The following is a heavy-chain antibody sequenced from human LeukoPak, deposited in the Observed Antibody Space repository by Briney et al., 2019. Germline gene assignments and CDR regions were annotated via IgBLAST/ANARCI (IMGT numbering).Heavy chain of an antibody. J-gene: IGHJ3*02. D-gene: IGHD1-7*01. V-gene: IGHV1-69*13. Sequence: SVTVSCKASGGTFSSYAISWVRQAPGQGLEWMGGIIPIFGTANYAQKFQGRVTITADESTSTAYMELSSLRSEDTAVYYCARGRGGELRDAFDIWGQGTMVTVSS. CDR2: IIPIFGTA. CDR3: ARGRGGELRDAFDI. CDR1: GGTFSSYA.